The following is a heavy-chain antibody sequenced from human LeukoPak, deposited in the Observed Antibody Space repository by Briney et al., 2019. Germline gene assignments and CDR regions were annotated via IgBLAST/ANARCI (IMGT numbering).Heavy chain of an antibody. CDR2: IYDSGST. CDR3: ARGGSGYDSFSYYGMDV. Sequence: PSETLSLTCTVSGGSISSYDWSWIRQPPGKGLEWIWYIYDSGSTNYNPSLKSRVTISVDTSKNQFSLKLSSVTAADTAVYYCARGGSGYDSFSYYGMDVWRHGNTVTVSS. CDR1: GGSISSYD. D-gene: IGHD5-12*01. V-gene: IGHV4-59*01. J-gene: IGHJ6*02.